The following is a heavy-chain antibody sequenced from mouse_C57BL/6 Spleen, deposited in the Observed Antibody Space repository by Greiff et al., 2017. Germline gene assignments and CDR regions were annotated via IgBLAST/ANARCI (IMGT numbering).Heavy chain of an antibody. CDR1: GYTFTSYW. V-gene: IGHV1-59*01. CDR2: LDPSDSYT. J-gene: IGHJ3*01. D-gene: IGHD2-4*01. CDR3: ARGYDCDGVLAY. Sequence: QVQLQRSGAELVRPGTSVTLSCKASGYTFTSYWMPWVKQRPGQGLEWIGVLDPSDSYTNSNQTFKGKATLTVDTSSSTAYRQLSRLTSEDSAVDYGARGYDCDGVLAYWGQGTLVTVSA.